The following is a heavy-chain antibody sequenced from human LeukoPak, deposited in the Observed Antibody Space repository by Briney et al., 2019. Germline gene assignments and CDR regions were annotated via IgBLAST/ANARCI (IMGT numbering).Heavy chain of an antibody. CDR3: TTERVAIFDY. D-gene: IGHD2-15*01. Sequence: GGSLRLSCAASAISFSNYGMHWVRQAPGKGPEWVAVISYDGSTQYYADSVKGRFTLSRDNSKNTLYLQMNSLRPEDTAIYYCTTERVAIFDYWGQGTLVTVSS. V-gene: IGHV3-30*03. J-gene: IGHJ4*02. CDR2: ISYDGSTQ. CDR1: AISFSNYG.